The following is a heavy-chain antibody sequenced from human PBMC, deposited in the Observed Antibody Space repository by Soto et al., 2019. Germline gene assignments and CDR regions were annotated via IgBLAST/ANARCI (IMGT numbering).Heavy chain of an antibody. CDR1: GYTFTSYY. D-gene: IGHD2-2*01. Sequence: QVQLVQSGAEVKKPGASVKVSCKASGYTFTSYYMHWVRQAPGQGLEWMGIINPSGGSTSYAQKCHGRCTMTRDTSTSTVYMELSSLRSEDTAVYYCARDSRRIVVVPAATLYYYYYYMDVWGKGTPVTVSS. J-gene: IGHJ6*03. V-gene: IGHV1-46*03. CDR3: ARDSRRIVVVPAATLYYYYYYMDV. CDR2: INPSGGST.